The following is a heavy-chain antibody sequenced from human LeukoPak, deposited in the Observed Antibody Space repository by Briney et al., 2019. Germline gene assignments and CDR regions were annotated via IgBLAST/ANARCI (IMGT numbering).Heavy chain of an antibody. CDR3: ARSGIKMVRGVIIKSPYHMDV. J-gene: IGHJ6*03. CDR1: GLTLSTYT. CDR2: ISSSSNYI. D-gene: IGHD3-10*01. Sequence: PGGSLRLSCAASGLTLSTYTMNWVRQAPGKGLEWVSSISSSSNYIYYADSVKGRFTISRDDAKNSLSLQMNSLRAEDTAVYYCARSGIKMVRGVIIKSPYHMDVWGKGTTVTVSS. V-gene: IGHV3-21*01.